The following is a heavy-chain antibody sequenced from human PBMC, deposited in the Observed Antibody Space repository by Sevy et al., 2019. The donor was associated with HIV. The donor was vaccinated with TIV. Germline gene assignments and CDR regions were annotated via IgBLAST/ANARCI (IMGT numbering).Heavy chain of an antibody. CDR2: TYYTGTT. CDR3: TGALRYFGFFDL. V-gene: IGHV4-59*01. CDR1: GGSMSDDY. D-gene: IGHD3-9*01. J-gene: IGHJ3*01. Sequence: SETLSLTCTLSGGSMSDDYSTWIRQPPGKGLEWIGNTYYTGTTNYSPSLKSRVTISIDMSKNQFSLKLSSGTAGDTVVYYGTGALRYFGFFDLWGQGTMVTVSS.